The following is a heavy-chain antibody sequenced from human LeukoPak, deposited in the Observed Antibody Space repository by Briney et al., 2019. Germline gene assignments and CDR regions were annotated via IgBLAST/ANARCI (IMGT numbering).Heavy chain of an antibody. V-gene: IGHV3-21*01. Sequence: GDSLTLFCAASGLTFSSYSMKLVRQAPGKGLEGVSSISSSSSYKYYADSVKGRLTISRDNAKNSLYLQMNSVRAEDMAVYYCARALWFGESFPAYWGQGTLVTVSS. D-gene: IGHD3-10*01. CDR2: ISSSSSYK. CDR3: ARALWFGESFPAY. CDR1: GLTFSSYS. J-gene: IGHJ4*02.